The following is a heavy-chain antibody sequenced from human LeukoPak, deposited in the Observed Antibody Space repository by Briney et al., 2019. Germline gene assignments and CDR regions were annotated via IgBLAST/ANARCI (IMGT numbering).Heavy chain of an antibody. CDR1: GGSISSGSYY. CDR3: ARVVASEVVPAAPIDY. CDR2: IYHSGST. V-gene: IGHV4-30-2*01. Sequence: SQTLSLTCTVSGGSISSGSYYWSWIRQPPGKGLEWIGYIYHSGSTYYNPSLKSRVTISVDRSKNQFSLKLSSVTAADTAVYYCARVVASEVVPAAPIDYWGQGTLVTVSS. D-gene: IGHD2-2*01. J-gene: IGHJ4*02.